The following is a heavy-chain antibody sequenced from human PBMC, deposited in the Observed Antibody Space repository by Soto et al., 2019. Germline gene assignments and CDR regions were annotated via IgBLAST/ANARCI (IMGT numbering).Heavy chain of an antibody. Sequence: QVQLVETGGGVVQPGRSLRLSCAASGFTFSSYGMHWVRQAPGKGLEWVTVISKDGSTKYYVDSVKGRFTISRDNSKNTLNLQMNSLRAEDAAVYYCAKDIGIGGSYYVVDYWGQGTLVTVSS. V-gene: IGHV3-30*18. D-gene: IGHD1-26*01. J-gene: IGHJ4*02. CDR1: GFTFSSYG. CDR2: ISKDGSTK. CDR3: AKDIGIGGSYYVVDY.